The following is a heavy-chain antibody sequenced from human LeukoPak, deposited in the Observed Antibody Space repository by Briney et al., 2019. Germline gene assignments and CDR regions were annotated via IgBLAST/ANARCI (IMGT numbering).Heavy chain of an antibody. CDR1: GYTFTSYD. D-gene: IGHD4-17*01. CDR3: ALSHYGDYYYYGMDV. J-gene: IGHJ6*02. Sequence: ASVKVSCKAFGYTFTSYDINWVRQATGQGLEWMGWMNPNSGNTGYAQKFQGRVTMTRNTSISTAYMELSSLRSEDTAVYYCALSHYGDYYYYGMDVWGQGTTVTVSS. V-gene: IGHV1-8*01. CDR2: MNPNSGNT.